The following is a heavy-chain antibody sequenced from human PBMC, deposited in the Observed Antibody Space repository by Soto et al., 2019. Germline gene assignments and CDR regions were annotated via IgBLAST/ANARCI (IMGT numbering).Heavy chain of an antibody. CDR2: FYTGGNT. CDR1: GFTVSSKY. Sequence: EVQLVESGGGLVQPGGSLRLSCAASGFTVSSKYMSWVRQTPGKGLEMVSLFYTGGNTYYADSVKGRFIISRDNSTNTLYLQMNSLRADDTALYYCTRDLGTWGQGTLVTVSS. J-gene: IGHJ5*02. CDR3: TRDLGT. V-gene: IGHV3-66*01.